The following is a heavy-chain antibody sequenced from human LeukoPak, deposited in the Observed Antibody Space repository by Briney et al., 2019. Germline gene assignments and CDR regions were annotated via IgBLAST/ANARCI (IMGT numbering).Heavy chain of an antibody. J-gene: IGHJ4*02. CDR1: GFTFSSYS. V-gene: IGHV3-48*01. D-gene: IGHD3-10*01. Sequence: QPGGSLRLSCAASGFTFSSYSMNWVRQAPGKGLEWVSYISSSSSTIYYADSVKGRFTISRDNAKNSLYLQMNSLRAEDTAVYYCAKTPYYYGSGSNVYFDYWGQGTLVTVSS. CDR2: ISSSSSTI. CDR3: AKTPYYYGSGSNVYFDY.